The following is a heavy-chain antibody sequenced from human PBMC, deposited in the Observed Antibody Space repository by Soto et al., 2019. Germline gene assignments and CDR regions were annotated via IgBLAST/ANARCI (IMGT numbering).Heavy chain of an antibody. CDR2: IYYSGST. Sequence: TLSLTCTVSGGSISSGGYYWSWIRQHPGKGLEWIGYIYYSGSTYYNPSLKSRVTISVDTSKNQFSLKLSSVTAADTAVYYCARAKRVVVAATLWFDPWGQGTLVTVSS. CDR1: GGSISSGGYY. J-gene: IGHJ5*02. CDR3: ARAKRVVVAATLWFDP. V-gene: IGHV4-31*03. D-gene: IGHD2-15*01.